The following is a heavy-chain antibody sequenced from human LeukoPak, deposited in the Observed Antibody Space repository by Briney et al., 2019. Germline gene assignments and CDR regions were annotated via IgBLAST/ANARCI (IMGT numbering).Heavy chain of an antibody. CDR2: IRYDGSNK. CDR3: ARDPKQLIVGAATGGD. Sequence: GGSLRLSCAASGFTFSSYWMSWVSQAPGKGLEWVAFIRYDGSNKYYADSVKGRFTISRDNSKNTLYLQMNSLTAEDTAVYYCARDPKQLIVGAATGGDWGQGTLVTVSS. V-gene: IGHV3-30*02. D-gene: IGHD1-26*01. CDR1: GFTFSSYW. J-gene: IGHJ4*02.